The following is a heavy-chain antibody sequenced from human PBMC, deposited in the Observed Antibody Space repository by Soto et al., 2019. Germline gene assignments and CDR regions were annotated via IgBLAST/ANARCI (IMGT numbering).Heavy chain of an antibody. D-gene: IGHD3-3*01. CDR2: IKQDGSEK. J-gene: IGHJ4*02. CDR1: GFTFSSYW. Sequence: GGSLRLSCAASGFTFSSYWMSWVRQAPGKGLEWVANIKQDGSEKYYVDSVKGRFTISRDNAKNSLYLQMNSLRAEDTAVYYCARHPPDFWSGYFDYWGQGTLVTVSS. V-gene: IGHV3-7*03. CDR3: ARHPPDFWSGYFDY.